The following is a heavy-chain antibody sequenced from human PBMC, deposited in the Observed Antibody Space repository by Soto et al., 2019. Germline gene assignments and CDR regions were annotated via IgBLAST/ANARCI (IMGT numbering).Heavy chain of an antibody. V-gene: IGHV3-48*02. CDR3: ARVPPDPSDSSSPYFDY. Sequence: GGSLRLSCAASGFTFSSYSMNWVRQAPGKGLEWVSYISSSSSTIYYADSVKGRFTISRDNAKNSLYLQMNSLRDEDTAVYYCARVPPDPSDSSSPYFDYWGQGTLVTVSS. J-gene: IGHJ4*02. D-gene: IGHD6-6*01. CDR2: ISSSSSTI. CDR1: GFTFSSYS.